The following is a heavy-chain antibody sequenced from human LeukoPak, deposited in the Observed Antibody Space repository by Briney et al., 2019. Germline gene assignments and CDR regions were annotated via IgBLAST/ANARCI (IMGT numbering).Heavy chain of an antibody. V-gene: IGHV4-59*01. CDR2: IYYSGST. CDR1: GGSISSYY. CDR3: ARSFSIAAAGTGGY. J-gene: IGHJ4*02. D-gene: IGHD6-13*01. Sequence: SETLSLTCTVSGGSISSYYWSWIRQPPGKGLEWIGYIYYSGSTNYNPSLKSRVTISVDTSKNQFSLKLSSVTAADTAVYYCARSFSIAAAGTGGYWGQGTLVTVSS.